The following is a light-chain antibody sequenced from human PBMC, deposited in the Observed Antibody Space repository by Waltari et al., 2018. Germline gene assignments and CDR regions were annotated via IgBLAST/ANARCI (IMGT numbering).Light chain of an antibody. CDR2: KVS. V-gene: IGKV2-30*02. Sequence: VVMTQSPLSLPVTLGQPASISCRSSQSLVHSEGNTYLNWFQQRPGQSPRRLIYKVSNRDSGVPARLSGSGSGTAVTLKISTGEAEDVGVYYCMQGSHWPPWTFGQGTKVEIK. CDR1: QSLVHSEGNTY. J-gene: IGKJ1*01. CDR3: MQGSHWPPWT.